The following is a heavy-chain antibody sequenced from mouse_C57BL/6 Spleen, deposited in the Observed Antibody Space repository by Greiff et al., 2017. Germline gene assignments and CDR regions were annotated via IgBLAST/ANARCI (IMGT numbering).Heavy chain of an antibody. J-gene: IGHJ4*01. V-gene: IGHV14-4*01. CDR3: TTHRAVVANYAMDY. CDR2: IDPENGDT. CDR1: GFNIKDDY. Sequence: EVKLVESGAELVRPGASVKLSCTASGFNIKDDYMHWVKQRPEQGLEWIGWIDPENGDTEYASKFQGKATRTADTSSNTAYLQLSSLTSEDTAVYYCTTHRAVVANYAMDYWGQGTSVTVSS. D-gene: IGHD1-1*01.